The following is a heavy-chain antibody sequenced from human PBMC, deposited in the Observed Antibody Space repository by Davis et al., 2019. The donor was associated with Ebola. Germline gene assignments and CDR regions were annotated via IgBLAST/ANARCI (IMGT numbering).Heavy chain of an antibody. CDR2: IKSKTEGATT. D-gene: IGHD2/OR15-2a*01. CDR3: TAGFCTSTSCHWDDAFDI. CDR1: GFTFINAW. V-gene: IGHV3-15*01. Sequence: ESLKISCAASGFTFINAWLTWVRQAPGRGLEWVGRIKSKTEGATTDYAAPVKGRFIISRDDSKNTVHLQMNSLKTEDSAVYYCTAGFCTSTSCHWDDAFDIWGHGTMVTVSS. J-gene: IGHJ3*02.